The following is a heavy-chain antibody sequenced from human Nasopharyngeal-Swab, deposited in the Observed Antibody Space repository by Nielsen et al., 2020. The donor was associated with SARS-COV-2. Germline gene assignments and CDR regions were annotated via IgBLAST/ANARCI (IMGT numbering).Heavy chain of an antibody. CDR3: ARDGEPELYYFDY. CDR2: VSWNGSRT. J-gene: IGHJ4*02. V-gene: IGHV3-35*01. Sequence: PGKGLEWVSGVSWNGSRTHYADSVKGRFTISRDNAKNSLYLQMNSLRAEDTAVYYCARDGEPELYYFDYWGQGTLVTVSS. D-gene: IGHD1-14*01.